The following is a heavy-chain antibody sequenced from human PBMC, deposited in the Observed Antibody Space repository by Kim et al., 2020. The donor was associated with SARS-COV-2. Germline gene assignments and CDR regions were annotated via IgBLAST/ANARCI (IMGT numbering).Heavy chain of an antibody. J-gene: IGHJ6*02. D-gene: IGHD6-19*01. V-gene: IGHV3-7*03. CDR2: IKQDGSEK. CDR1: GFTFSSYW. CDR3: ARDRETAVAGTVVYYYYGMDV. Sequence: GGSLRLSCAASGFTFSSYWMSWVRQAPGKGLEWVANIKQDGSEKYYVDSVKGRFTISRDNAKNSLYLQMNSLRAEDTAVYYCARDRETAVAGTVVYYYYGMDVWGQGTTVTVSS.